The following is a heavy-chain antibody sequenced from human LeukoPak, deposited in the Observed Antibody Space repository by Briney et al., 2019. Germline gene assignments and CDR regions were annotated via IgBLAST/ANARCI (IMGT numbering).Heavy chain of an antibody. CDR3: ARARYCSSTSCFLDY. D-gene: IGHD2-2*01. Sequence: GRSLRLSCAASGFTFSSYGMHWVRQAPGKGLEWVAVIWYDGSNKYYADSVKGRFTISRDNSKNTLYLQMNSLTAEDTALHYCARARYCSSTSCFLDYWGQGTLVTVSS. CDR2: IWYDGSNK. CDR1: GFTFSSYG. V-gene: IGHV3-33*01. J-gene: IGHJ4*02.